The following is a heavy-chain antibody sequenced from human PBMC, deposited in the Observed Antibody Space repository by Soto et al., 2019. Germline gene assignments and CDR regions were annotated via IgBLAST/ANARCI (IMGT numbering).Heavy chain of an antibody. D-gene: IGHD3-10*01. J-gene: IGHJ4*02. CDR2: LYSGGTT. CDR1: GFTVESNY. CDR3: ARDYRISGTTDF. Sequence: GGSLRLSCAASGFTVESNYMSWVRQAPGQGLEWVSVLYSGGTTYYADSVRGRFVISRDDSKNTLYLQMNSLTAEDTAVYYCARDYRISGTTDFWGQGTLGTVSS. V-gene: IGHV3-66*01.